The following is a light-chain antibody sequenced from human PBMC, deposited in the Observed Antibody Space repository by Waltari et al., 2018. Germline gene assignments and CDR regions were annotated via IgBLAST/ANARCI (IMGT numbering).Light chain of an antibody. CDR3: MQGTHLPYT. J-gene: IGKJ2*01. V-gene: IGKV2-30*02. CDR1: QRLVHSDGNTH. Sequence: EVVVTQSPLSLPVTLGQAASISCRSSQRLVHSDGNTHLTWFQQRPGQSPRRLIYRVSKRDSGGPDRFSGSGSGTDFTLKISRVEAEDLGVYYCMQGTHLPYTFGQGTKLDI. CDR2: RVS.